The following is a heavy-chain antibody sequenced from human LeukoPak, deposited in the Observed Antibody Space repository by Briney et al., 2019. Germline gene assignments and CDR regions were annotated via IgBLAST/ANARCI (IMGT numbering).Heavy chain of an antibody. CDR2: INHSGST. CDR1: GGSFSGYY. D-gene: IGHD7-27*01. Sequence: SETLSLTCAVYGGSFSGYYWSWIRQPPGKGLEWIGEINHSGSTNYNASLKSRVTISADTSQNQFSLKLSSVTAADTAVYYCASRKLGNDYWGQGTLVTVSS. V-gene: IGHV4-34*01. J-gene: IGHJ4*02. CDR3: ASRKLGNDY.